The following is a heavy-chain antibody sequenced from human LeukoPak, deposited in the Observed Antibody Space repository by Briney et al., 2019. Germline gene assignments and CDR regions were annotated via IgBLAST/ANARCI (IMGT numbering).Heavy chain of an antibody. CDR3: ATESYGAT. V-gene: IGHV3-53*01. J-gene: IGHJ4*02. CDR1: DFTHSSNS. CDR2: TYSSGST. D-gene: IGHD1-26*01. Sequence: QPGGSLRLSCAASDFTHSSNSMSWVRQAPGKGLEWVSVTYSSGSTHYADSVKGRFTISRDSSKNTLYLQMNSLRAEDTAVYYCATESYGATWGQGTLVSVCS.